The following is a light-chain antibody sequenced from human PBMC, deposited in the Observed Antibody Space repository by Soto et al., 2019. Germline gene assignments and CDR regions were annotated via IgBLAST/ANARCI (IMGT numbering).Light chain of an antibody. CDR2: ETN. CDR3: FSFTSTNTHV. Sequence: QSVLTQPASVSGSPGQSVTISCTGTSSDFGSYKFVSWYQHHPGKVPKVIIYETNKRPSGVSDRFSGSKSGNTASLTISGLQAEDEADYYCFSFTSTNTHVFGSGTKVTV. V-gene: IGLV2-23*01. J-gene: IGLJ1*01. CDR1: SSDFGSYKF.